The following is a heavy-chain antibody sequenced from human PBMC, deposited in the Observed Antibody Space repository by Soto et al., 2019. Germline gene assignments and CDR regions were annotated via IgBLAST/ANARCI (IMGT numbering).Heavy chain of an antibody. J-gene: IGHJ4*02. Sequence: GGSLRLSCAASGFTFSSYAMSWVRQAPGKGLEWVSAISGSGGSTYYADSVKGRFTISRDNSKKTLYLQMNSLRAEDTAVYYCAKDVTSIVVVVAATGWGQGTLVTVSS. CDR2: ISGSGGST. V-gene: IGHV3-23*01. D-gene: IGHD2-15*01. CDR3: AKDVTSIVVVVAATG. CDR1: GFTFSSYA.